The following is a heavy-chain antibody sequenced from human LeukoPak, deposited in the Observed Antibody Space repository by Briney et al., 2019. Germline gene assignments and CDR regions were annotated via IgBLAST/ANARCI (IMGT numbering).Heavy chain of an antibody. V-gene: IGHV4-59*01. CDR2: IYYSGST. CDR3: ARGPPEGPDNWFDP. J-gene: IGHJ5*02. Sequence: SETLSLTCTVSGGSISSYYWSWIRQPPGKGLEWIGYIYYSGSTNYNPSLKSRVTISVNTSKNQFSLELSSVTAADTAVYYCARGPPEGPDNWFDPWGQGTLVTVSS. CDR1: GGSISSYY.